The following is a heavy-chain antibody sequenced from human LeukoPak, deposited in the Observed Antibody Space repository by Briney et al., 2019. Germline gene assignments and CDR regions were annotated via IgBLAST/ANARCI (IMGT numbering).Heavy chain of an antibody. D-gene: IGHD2/OR15-2a*01. J-gene: IGHJ6*03. Sequence: PETLSLTCAVSGGSISNYYWSWIRQPPGKGLQWIGFIYFSGSTSYNPSLKSRVAISVDTSKNQFSLKVNSVTAADTTVYYCAVSSSYYYYYMDVWGKGTTVTVSS. CDR3: AVSSSYYYYYMDV. CDR1: GGSISNYY. CDR2: IYFSGST. V-gene: IGHV4-59*01.